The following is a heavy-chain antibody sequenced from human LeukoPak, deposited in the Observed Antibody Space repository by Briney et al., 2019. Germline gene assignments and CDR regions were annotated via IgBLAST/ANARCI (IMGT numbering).Heavy chain of an antibody. CDR1: GGSISSYY. V-gene: IGHV4-59*01. CDR3: ARTLSTLNFDY. Sequence: SETLSLTCTVSGGSISSYYWSWIRQPPGKGLEWIGYIYYSGSTNYNPSLKSRVTISADTSKNQFSLKLSSVTAADTAVYYCARTLSTLNFDYWGQGTLVTVSS. J-gene: IGHJ4*02. CDR2: IYYSGST.